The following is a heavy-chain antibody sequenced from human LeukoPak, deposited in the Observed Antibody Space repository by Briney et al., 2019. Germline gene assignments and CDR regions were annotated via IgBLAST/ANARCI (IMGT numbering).Heavy chain of an antibody. J-gene: IGHJ4*02. CDR2: ISYTGADT. CDR3: AKSIAVAGFAGGRTFDY. D-gene: IGHD6-19*01. CDR1: GFTFSSYP. Sequence: GGSLRLSCAVSGFTFSSYPMNWVRQAPGKGLEWVSAISYTGADTFYADSVKGRFTISRDNSKNTLYLQMNSLRAEDTALYYCAKSIAVAGFAGGRTFDYWGQGSLVTVSS. V-gene: IGHV3-23*01.